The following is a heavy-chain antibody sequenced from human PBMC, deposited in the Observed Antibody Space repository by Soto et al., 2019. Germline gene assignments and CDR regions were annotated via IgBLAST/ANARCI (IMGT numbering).Heavy chain of an antibody. CDR2: IYYSGST. D-gene: IGHD4-17*01. V-gene: IGHV4-39*01. CDR3: ARRDSTATVWY. CDR1: GGSISSSSYY. Sequence: SETLSLTCTVSGGSISSSSYYWGWIRQPPGKGLEWIGSIYYSGSTYYNPSLKSRVTISVDTSKNQFSLKLSSVTAADTAVYYCARRDSTATVWYWGQGTLVTVSS. J-gene: IGHJ4*02.